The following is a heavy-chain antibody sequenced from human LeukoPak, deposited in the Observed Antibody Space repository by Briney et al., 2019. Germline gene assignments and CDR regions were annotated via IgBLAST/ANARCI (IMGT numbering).Heavy chain of an antibody. CDR3: ARGGPWNDAFDI. J-gene: IGHJ3*02. V-gene: IGHV1-18*01. CDR1: GYTFTNYG. D-gene: IGHD1-1*01. Sequence: GASVKVSCKASGYTFTNYGITWVRQAPGQGLDLMGWINTDNGNTYYAQKIQGRVTMTADTSTRTGYMELRSLRSDDTAVYYCARGGPWNDAFDIWGQWTMVTVSS. CDR2: INTDNGNT.